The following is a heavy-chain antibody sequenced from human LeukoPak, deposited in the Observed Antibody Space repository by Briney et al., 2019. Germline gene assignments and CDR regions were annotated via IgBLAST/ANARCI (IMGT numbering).Heavy chain of an antibody. J-gene: IGHJ3*02. V-gene: IGHV3-11*04. D-gene: IGHD3-22*01. CDR3: ARDSPYYYDSSGAPYDAFDI. CDR1: GFTFSDYY. Sequence: GGSLRLSCAASGFTFSDYYMSWIRQAPGKGLEWVSYISSSGSTIYYADSVKGRFTISRDNAKNSLYLQMNSLRAEDTAVYYCARDSPYYYDSSGAPYDAFDIWGQGTMVTVSS. CDR2: ISSSGSTI.